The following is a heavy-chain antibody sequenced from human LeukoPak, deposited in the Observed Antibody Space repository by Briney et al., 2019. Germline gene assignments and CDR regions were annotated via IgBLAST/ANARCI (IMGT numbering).Heavy chain of an antibody. V-gene: IGHV4-59*01. CDR3: ARANWNYVDC. Sequence: SETLSLTCTVSGGSISSYYWSWIRQPPGKGLEWIGYIYYSGSTNYNPSLKSRVTISVDTSKNQFSLKLSSVTAADTAVYYCARANWNYVDCWGQGTLVTVSS. J-gene: IGHJ4*02. D-gene: IGHD1-1*01. CDR2: IYYSGST. CDR1: GGSISSYY.